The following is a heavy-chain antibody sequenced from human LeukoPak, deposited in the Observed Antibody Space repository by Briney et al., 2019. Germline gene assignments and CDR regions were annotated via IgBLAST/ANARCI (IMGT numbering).Heavy chain of an antibody. D-gene: IGHD4-11*01. CDR2: IYASGST. J-gene: IGHJ6*03. CDR3: ARGISNYVYYYYYMDV. V-gene: IGHV4-4*07. CDR1: GGSISSYY. Sequence: SETLSLTCTVSGGSISSYYWSWIRQPAGKGLEWIGRIYASGSTNYNPSLKSRVTISVDTSKNQFSLKLISVTAADTAVYYCARGISNYVYYYYYMDVWGKGTTVTVSS.